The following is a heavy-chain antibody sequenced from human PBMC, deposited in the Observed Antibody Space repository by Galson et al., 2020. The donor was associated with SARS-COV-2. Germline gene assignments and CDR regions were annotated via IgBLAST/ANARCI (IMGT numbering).Heavy chain of an antibody. V-gene: IGHV3-53*01. D-gene: IGHD6-13*01. J-gene: IGHJ5*02. CDR1: GISVRSSY. CDR2: FYPDGST. CDR3: AQTYSFSSSWYSIDL. Sequence: GESLKISCVVSGISVRSSYLNWVRQAPGKGLEWVSVFYPDGSTYYAGSVRGRFTISRDDSRNTLFLQMNALRADDTAIYYCAQTYSFSSSWYSIDLWGQGTLVTVSS.